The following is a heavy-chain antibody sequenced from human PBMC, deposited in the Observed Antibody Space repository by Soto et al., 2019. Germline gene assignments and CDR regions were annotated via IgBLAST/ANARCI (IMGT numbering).Heavy chain of an antibody. CDR2: IKPSGGNT. Sequence: ASVKVSCKPSGYTFNTYFIHWVRQAPGQGLEWMGMIKPSGGNTVYAQSFQGRVTVTRDTSTSTVYMELSSLTSEDTAVYYCARVLGGAAMVGDWGQGTLVTVSS. V-gene: IGHV1-46*02. CDR1: GYTFNTYF. J-gene: IGHJ4*02. D-gene: IGHD5-18*01. CDR3: ARVLGGAAMVGD.